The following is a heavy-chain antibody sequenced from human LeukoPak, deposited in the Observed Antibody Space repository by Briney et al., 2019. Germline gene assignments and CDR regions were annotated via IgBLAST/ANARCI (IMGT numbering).Heavy chain of an antibody. V-gene: IGHV4-39*07. CDR2: MYYSGNI. J-gene: IGHJ4*02. D-gene: IGHD5-18*01. CDR1: GGSISSSTYY. Sequence: SETLSLTCTVSGGSISSSTYYWGWIRQPPGKGLEWIGSMYYSGNIYYNPSLKSRVTISVDTSKNQLSLKLSSVTAADTAVYYCARGYRYASPSEAYYFDYWGQGTLVTVSS. CDR3: ARGYRYASPSEAYYFDY.